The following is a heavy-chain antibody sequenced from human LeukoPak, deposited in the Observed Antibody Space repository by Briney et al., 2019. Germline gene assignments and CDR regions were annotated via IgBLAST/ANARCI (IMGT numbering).Heavy chain of an antibody. J-gene: IGHJ6*02. V-gene: IGHV4-39*07. CDR1: GGSISSSSYY. Sequence: PSETLSLTCTVSGGSISSSSYYWGWIRQPPGKGLEWIGSIYYSGSTYYNPSLKSRVTISVDTSKNQFSLKLSSVTAADTAVYYCAREHGSGSYYKALYYYYYGMDVWGQGTTVTVSS. D-gene: IGHD3-10*01. CDR2: IYYSGST. CDR3: AREHGSGSYYKALYYYYYGMDV.